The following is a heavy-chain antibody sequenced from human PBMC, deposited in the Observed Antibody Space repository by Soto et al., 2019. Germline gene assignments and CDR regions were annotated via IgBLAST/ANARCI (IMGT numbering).Heavy chain of an antibody. CDR2: IYYSGST. CDR1: GGSISSGDYC. D-gene: IGHD3-10*01. CDR3: ARGPGSGSYYTVYYGMDV. Sequence: SESLSLTCTVSGGSISSGDYCWSWIRQPPGKGLEWIGYIYYSGSTYYNPSLKSRVTISVDTSKNQFSLELSSVTAADTAVYYCARGPGSGSYYTVYYGMDVWGQGTTVTVSS. J-gene: IGHJ6*02. V-gene: IGHV4-30-4*01.